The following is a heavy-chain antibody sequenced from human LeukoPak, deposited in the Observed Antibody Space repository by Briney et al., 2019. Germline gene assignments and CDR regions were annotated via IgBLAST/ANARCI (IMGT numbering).Heavy chain of an antibody. CDR1: GFTFSSYA. D-gene: IGHD3-10*01. J-gene: IGHJ3*02. CDR3: ARDIRYYGSGTPDAFDI. CDR2: ISYDGSNK. V-gene: IGHV3-30*04. Sequence: GRSLRLSCAASGFTFSSYAMHWVRQAPGKGLEWVAVISYDGSNKYYADSVKGRFTISRDNSKNTLYLQMNSLRAEDTAVYYCARDIRYYGSGTPDAFDIWGQGTMVTVSS.